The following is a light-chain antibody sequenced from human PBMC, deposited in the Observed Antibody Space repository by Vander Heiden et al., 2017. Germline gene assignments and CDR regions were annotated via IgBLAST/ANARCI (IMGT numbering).Light chain of an antibody. Sequence: DIVMNQSPDSLAVSLGETATINCKSSQSVLFNSNNKNYLAWYQHKPGQPPKLLISWASTRESGVPDRFSGSGSGTDFTLILSSLQAEDVAFYYCQQYYNTPWTFGQGTKVEIK. CDR3: QQYYNTPWT. V-gene: IGKV4-1*01. CDR2: WAS. J-gene: IGKJ1*01. CDR1: QSVLFNSNNKNY.